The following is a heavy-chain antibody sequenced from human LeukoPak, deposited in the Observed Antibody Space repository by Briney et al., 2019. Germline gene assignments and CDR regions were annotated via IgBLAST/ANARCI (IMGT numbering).Heavy chain of an antibody. CDR2: IYYSGST. J-gene: IGHJ4*02. V-gene: IGHV4-39*01. Sequence: SETLSLTCTVSGGSISSYHWSWIRQPPGKGLEWIGSIYYSGSTYYNPSLKSRVTISVDTSKNQFSLKLSSVTAADTAVYYCARGYYYDSSFPFDYWGQGTLVTVSS. CDR3: ARGYYYDSSFPFDY. D-gene: IGHD3-22*01. CDR1: GGSISSYH.